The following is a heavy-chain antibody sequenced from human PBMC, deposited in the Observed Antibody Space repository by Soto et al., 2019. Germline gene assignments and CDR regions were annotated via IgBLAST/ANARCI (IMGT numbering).Heavy chain of an antibody. D-gene: IGHD3-22*01. Sequence: QVTLKESGPVLVKPTETLTLTCTVSGFSLSNARMGVSWIRQPPGKALEWLAHIFSNDETAYSTSLKTRLTISKDTSTSQVVLTMANMDPVDTATYYGARTVDRRDLDYWGQGTLVTVSS. CDR2: IFSNDET. CDR1: GFSLSNARMG. V-gene: IGHV2-26*01. J-gene: IGHJ4*02. CDR3: ARTVDRRDLDY.